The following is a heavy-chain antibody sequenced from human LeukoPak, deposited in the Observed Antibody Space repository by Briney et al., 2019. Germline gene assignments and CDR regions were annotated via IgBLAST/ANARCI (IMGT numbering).Heavy chain of an antibody. CDR2: IYYSGST. J-gene: IGHJ5*02. D-gene: IGHD1-1*01. Sequence: SETLSLTCTVSGGSISSYYWSWIRQPPGKGLEWIGCIYYSGSTNYNPSLKSRVTISVDTSKNQFSLKLSSVTAADTAVYYCARDGSWFDPWGQGTLVTVSS. CDR3: ARDGSWFDP. V-gene: IGHV4-59*01. CDR1: GGSISSYY.